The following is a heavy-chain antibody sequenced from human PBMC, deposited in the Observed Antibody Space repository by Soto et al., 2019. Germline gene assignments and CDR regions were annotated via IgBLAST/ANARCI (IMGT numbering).Heavy chain of an antibody. J-gene: IGHJ4*02. Sequence: QVQLVESGGGVVQPGRSLRLSCAASGFTFSNYGMHWVRQAPGKGLEWVAVISYDGSNKYYADSVKGRFTISRDNSKNTLYLQMNSLRVEDTAMYYGAKNPGYNSGWYSIDYWGQGTLVTVSS. CDR3: AKNPGYNSGWYSIDY. V-gene: IGHV3-30*18. CDR1: GFTFSNYG. CDR2: ISYDGSNK. D-gene: IGHD6-19*01.